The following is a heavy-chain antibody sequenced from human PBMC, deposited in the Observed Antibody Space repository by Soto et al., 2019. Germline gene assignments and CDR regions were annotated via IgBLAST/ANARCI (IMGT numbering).Heavy chain of an antibody. CDR2: IYYSGST. V-gene: IGHV4-39*01. J-gene: IGHJ4*02. CDR1: GGSISSSSYY. CDR3: ASFPNYDYVWGSYRQTSFDY. Sequence: LSLTCTVSGGSISSSSYYWGWIRQPPGKGLEWIGSIYYSGSTYYNPSLKSRVTISVDTSKNQFSLKLSSVTAADTAVHYCASFPNYDYVWGSYRQTSFDYWGQGTLVTVS. D-gene: IGHD3-16*02.